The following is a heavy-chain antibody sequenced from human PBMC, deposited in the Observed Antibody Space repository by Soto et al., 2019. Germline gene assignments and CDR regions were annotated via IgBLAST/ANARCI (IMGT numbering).Heavy chain of an antibody. CDR3: ARETYYYDSSGYYYPYYFDY. CDR2: IYHSGST. CDR1: GGSIISSNW. J-gene: IGHJ4*02. Sequence: SETLSLTCAVSGGSIISSNWWSWVRQPPGKGLEWIGEIYHSGSTNYNPSLKSRVTISVDKSKNQFSLKLSSVTAADTAVYYCARETYYYDSSGYYYPYYFDYWGQGTLVTVSS. V-gene: IGHV4-4*02. D-gene: IGHD3-22*01.